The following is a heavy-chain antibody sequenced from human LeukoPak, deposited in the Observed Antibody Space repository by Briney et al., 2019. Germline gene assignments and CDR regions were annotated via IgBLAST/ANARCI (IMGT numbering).Heavy chain of an antibody. J-gene: IGHJ4*02. CDR3: ARRIGSGWYDY. V-gene: IGHV5-51*01. CDR1: GYSFTSYW. CDR2: IYPGDSDT. Sequence: GVSLPISCQGSGYSFTSYWIAWVRQMPGKGLEWMGIIYPGDSDTTYSPSFQGQVTISADKSITTAFLQWSSLKASDTAMYYCARRIGSGWYDYWGQGTLVTVSS. D-gene: IGHD6-19*01.